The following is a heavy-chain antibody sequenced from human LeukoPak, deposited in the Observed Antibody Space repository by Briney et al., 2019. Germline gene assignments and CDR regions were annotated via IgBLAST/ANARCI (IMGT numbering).Heavy chain of an antibody. CDR3: ARGPGGRKDFDF. V-gene: IGHV1-3*01. Sequence: ASVKVSCKASGYTFTHYTMHWVRQAPGQGLEWMGWINVGNGNTKCSQKFQGRVTLTWDTSATTAHMALSGLRSEDTALYYCARGPGGRKDFDFWGLGTLITVSS. J-gene: IGHJ4*02. D-gene: IGHD2-2*01. CDR1: GYTFTHYT. CDR2: INVGNGNT.